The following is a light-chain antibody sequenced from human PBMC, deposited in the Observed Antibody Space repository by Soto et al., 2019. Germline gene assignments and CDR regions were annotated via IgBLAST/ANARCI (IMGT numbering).Light chain of an antibody. CDR1: SSDVGGYNS. CDR2: EVS. Sequence: QSALTQPASVSGSPGQSITVSCTGTSSDVGGYNSVSWYQQHPGKTPKLMIFEVSKRPSGVPDRFSGSKSGNTASLTVSGLQAEDEADYYCSSYAGSNKVFGTGTKLTVL. CDR3: SSYAGSNKV. V-gene: IGLV2-8*01. J-gene: IGLJ1*01.